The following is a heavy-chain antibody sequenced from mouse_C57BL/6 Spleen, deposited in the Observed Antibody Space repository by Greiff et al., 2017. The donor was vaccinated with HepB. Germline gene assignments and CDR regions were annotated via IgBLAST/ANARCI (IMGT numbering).Heavy chain of an antibody. CDR2: IYWDDDK. CDR3: ARYGSSYFYWYFDV. D-gene: IGHD1-1*01. J-gene: IGHJ1*03. Sequence: QVTLKESGPGILQSSQTLSLTCSFSGFSLSTSGMGVSWIRQPSGKGLEWLAHIYWDDDKRYNPSLKSRLTISKDTSRNQVFLKITSVDTADTATYYCARYGSSYFYWYFDVWGTGTTVTVSS. V-gene: IGHV8-12*01. CDR1: GFSLSTSGMG.